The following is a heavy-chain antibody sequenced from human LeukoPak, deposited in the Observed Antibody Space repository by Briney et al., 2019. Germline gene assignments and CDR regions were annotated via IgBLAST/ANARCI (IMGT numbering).Heavy chain of an antibody. CDR1: GGSFSGYY. D-gene: IGHD6-13*01. V-gene: IGHV4-34*01. CDR2: INHSGST. CDR3: ARGVQAAAGTWYYYYYMDV. Sequence: SETLSLTCAVYGGSFSGYYWSWIRQPPGKGLEWIGEINHSGSTNYNPSLKSRVTISVDTSKNQFSLKLSSVTAADTAVYYCARGVQAAAGTWYYYYYMDVWGKGTTVTVSS. J-gene: IGHJ6*03.